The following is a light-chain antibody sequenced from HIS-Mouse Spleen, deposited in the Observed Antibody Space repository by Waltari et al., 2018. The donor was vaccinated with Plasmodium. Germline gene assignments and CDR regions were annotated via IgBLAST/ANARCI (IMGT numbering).Light chain of an antibody. CDR1: QSIRSW. CDR3: QQYNSYSWT. J-gene: IGKJ1*01. Sequence: DIQMTQSPSTLSASVGDRVTITCRASQSIRSWLAWYQQKPGKATKLLIYKASSLESGVPSRFSGSGAGTEFTLTISSLQPDDFATYYCQQYNSYSWTFGQGTKVEIK. V-gene: IGKV1-5*03. CDR2: KAS.